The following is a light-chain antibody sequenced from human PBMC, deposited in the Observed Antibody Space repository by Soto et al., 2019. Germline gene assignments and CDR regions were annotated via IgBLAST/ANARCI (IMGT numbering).Light chain of an antibody. CDR2: ATS. Sequence: DVQMTQSPSSLSAFVGDRVTITCRASQGIAPYLAWFQQKPGKVPKLLIYATSTFQSGVPSRFSGSGSGTDFTLTISSLQPEDIGTDYCQKYNSAHITCGGGTKVEIK. J-gene: IGKJ4*01. V-gene: IGKV1-27*01. CDR3: QKYNSAHIT. CDR1: QGIAPY.